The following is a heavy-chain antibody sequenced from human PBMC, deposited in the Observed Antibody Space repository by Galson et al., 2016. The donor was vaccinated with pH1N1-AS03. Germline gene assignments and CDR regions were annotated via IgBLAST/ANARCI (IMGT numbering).Heavy chain of an antibody. D-gene: IGHD3-10*01. V-gene: IGHV3-30*04. CDR1: GFSFSTFA. CDR2: ISFDRNNK. CDR3: ATAPGGVNV. J-gene: IGHJ6*02. Sequence: SLRLSCAASGFSFSTFAMYWVRQAPGRGLEWVALISFDRNNKFCADSLRGRFTISRENSKNTLYLDINSLTTEDTAMYYCATAPGGVNVWGQGTMVTVSS.